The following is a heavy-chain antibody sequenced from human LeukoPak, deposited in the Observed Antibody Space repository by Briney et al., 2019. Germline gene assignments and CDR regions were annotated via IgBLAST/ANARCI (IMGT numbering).Heavy chain of an antibody. CDR3: AKARDIVVVPAAMCALYV. V-gene: IGHV3-23*01. D-gene: IGHD2-2*01. J-gene: IGHJ6*02. Sequence: PGGSLRLSCAATGFTFNNYAMNCVRQAPGKGLEWVSAVSGSGGYTYYVDSVRGRFTISRDNSKNTLYLQLNSLTAEDTAVYYCAKARDIVVVPAAMCALYVWGQGTTVTVSS. CDR2: VSGSGGYT. CDR1: GFTFNNYA.